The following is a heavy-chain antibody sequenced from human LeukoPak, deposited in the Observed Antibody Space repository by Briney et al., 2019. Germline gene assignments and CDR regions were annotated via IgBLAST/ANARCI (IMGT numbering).Heavy chain of an antibody. CDR1: GYTFTSYY. CDR2: INHSAGST. CDR3: ARGGPIVGRNWGHYFDY. D-gene: IGHD1-26*01. J-gene: IGHJ4*02. V-gene: IGHV1-46*01. Sequence: GASAKVSCKASGYTFTSYYIHWVRQDPAQGLEWMGIINHSAGSTSYAQKFQGRVTMTRDTSTSTVYMELSSLRSEDTAVYYCARGGPIVGRNWGHYFDYWGQGPLVTVSS.